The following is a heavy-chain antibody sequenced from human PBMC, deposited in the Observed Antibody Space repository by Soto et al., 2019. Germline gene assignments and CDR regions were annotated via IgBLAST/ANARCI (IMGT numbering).Heavy chain of an antibody. CDR2: MNPNSGNT. J-gene: IGHJ5*02. D-gene: IGHD3-3*01. CDR3: ARSGDARLRFLEWFHD. Sequence: GASVKVSCKASGYTFTSYDINWVRQATGQGLEWMGWMNPNSGNTGYAQKFQGRVTMTRNTSISTAYMELSSLRSEDTAVYYCARSGDARLRFLEWFHDWGQGTLVTVSS. CDR1: GYTFTSYD. V-gene: IGHV1-8*01.